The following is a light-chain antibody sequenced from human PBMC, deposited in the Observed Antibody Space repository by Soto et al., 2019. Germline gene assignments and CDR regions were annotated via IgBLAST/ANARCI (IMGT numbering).Light chain of an antibody. V-gene: IGLV1-47*01. CDR1: SSNIESNY. CDR3: TVWDDSLRGRL. CDR2: RNN. J-gene: IGLJ2*01. Sequence: QSVLTQPPSASGTPGQRVTISCSGSSSNIESNYVYWYQQLPGTAPRLLIYRNNQRPSGVPDRFSGSKSGTSASLAISALRSEDEAYYYCTVWDDSLRGRLFGGGTQLTVL.